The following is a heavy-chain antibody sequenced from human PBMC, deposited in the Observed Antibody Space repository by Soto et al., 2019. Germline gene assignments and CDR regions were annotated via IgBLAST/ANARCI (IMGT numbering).Heavy chain of an antibody. CDR2: IIPILGIA. Sequence: QVQLVQSGAEVKKPGSSVKVSCKASGGTFSSYTISWVRQAPGQGLEWMGRIIPILGIANYAQKFQGRVTITADKSTSTAYMELSILRSEDTAVYYWARGYTVTTPFDYWGQGTLVTVSS. J-gene: IGHJ4*02. V-gene: IGHV1-69*02. D-gene: IGHD4-17*01. CDR3: ARGYTVTTPFDY. CDR1: GGTFSSYT.